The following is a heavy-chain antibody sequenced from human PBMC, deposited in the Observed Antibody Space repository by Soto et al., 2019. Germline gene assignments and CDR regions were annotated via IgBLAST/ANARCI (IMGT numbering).Heavy chain of an antibody. CDR3: ERANYAWGTYYLDY. CDR2: IRKRGNSYTT. D-gene: IGHD3-10*01. J-gene: IGHJ4*02. CDR1: GCTFSEHY. V-gene: IGHV3-72*01. Sequence: EVQLVESGGGLVQPGGSLRLSCTASGCTFSEHYMDLVRQAPGKGLEWVGRIRKRGNSYTTEYAASVKGRFSISRDDSKKALYLQIHSLKTDDTDIYYCERANYAWGTYYLDYWGEGALVTVSS.